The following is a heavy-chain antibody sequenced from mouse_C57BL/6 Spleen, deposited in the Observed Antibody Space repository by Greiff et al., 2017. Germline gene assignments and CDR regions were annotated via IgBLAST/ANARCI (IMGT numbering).Heavy chain of an antibody. D-gene: IGHD3-3*01. J-gene: IGHJ2*01. CDR2: IRNKANNHAT. Sequence: EVMLVESGGGLVQPGGSMKLSCAASGFTFSDAWMDWVRQSPEKGLDWVAEIRNKANNHATYYAESVKGRFTISRDDSNSSVYLQMNSLRAEDTGIYYRTRGTWDYWGQGTTLTVSS. CDR1: GFTFSDAW. V-gene: IGHV6-6*01. CDR3: TRGTWDY.